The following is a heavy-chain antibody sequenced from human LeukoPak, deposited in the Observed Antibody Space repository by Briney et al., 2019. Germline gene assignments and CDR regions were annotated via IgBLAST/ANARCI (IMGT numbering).Heavy chain of an antibody. J-gene: IGHJ4*02. CDR1: GFTFSSYG. V-gene: IGHV3-33*06. CDR2: IWYDGSNK. Sequence: PGGSLRLSSAASGFTFSSYGMHWVRQAPGKGLEWVAVIWYDGSNKYYADSVKGRFTISRDNSKNTLYLQMNSLRAEDTAVYYCAKENCSGGSCFFDYWGQGTLVTVSS. CDR3: AKENCSGGSCFFDY. D-gene: IGHD2-15*01.